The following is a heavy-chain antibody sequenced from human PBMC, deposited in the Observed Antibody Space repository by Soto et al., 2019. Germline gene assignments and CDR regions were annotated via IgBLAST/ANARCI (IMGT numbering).Heavy chain of an antibody. V-gene: IGHV5-51*01. J-gene: IGHJ4*02. D-gene: IGHD3-9*01. CDR1: GYSFTSYW. Sequence: GESLKISCMGSGYSFTSYWIGWVRQMPGKGLEWMGIIYPGDSDTRYSPSFQGQVTISADKSISTAYLQWSSLKASDTAMYYCARAYYDILTGYYQTFDYWGQGTLVTVSS. CDR3: ARAYYDILTGYYQTFDY. CDR2: IYPGDSDT.